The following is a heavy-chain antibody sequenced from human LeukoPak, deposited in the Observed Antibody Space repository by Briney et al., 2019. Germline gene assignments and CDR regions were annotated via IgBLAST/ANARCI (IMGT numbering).Heavy chain of an antibody. Sequence: SETLSLTCTVSGGSISSGGYYWSWIRQHPGKGLEGMGYIYYSGSTYYNPSLKRRVTISVDTSKNQFSLKLSSVTAADTAVYYCAASPLRIAAAGIDYWGQGTLVTVSS. D-gene: IGHD6-13*01. CDR2: IYYSGST. CDR3: AASPLRIAAAGIDY. CDR1: GGSISSGGYY. V-gene: IGHV4-31*03. J-gene: IGHJ4*02.